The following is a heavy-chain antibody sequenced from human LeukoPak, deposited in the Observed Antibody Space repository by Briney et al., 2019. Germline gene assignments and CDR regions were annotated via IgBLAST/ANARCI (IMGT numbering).Heavy chain of an antibody. Sequence: SETLSLTCTVSGGSISSYYWSWIRQPPGKGLEWIGYVYFRGTTNYNPSIKSRVTISVDTSKNQFSLKLTSVTAADTAVYYCARPPGFSTSFWDWGQGTLVTVSS. CDR3: ARPPGFSTSFWD. CDR1: GGSISSYY. D-gene: IGHD2-2*01. CDR2: VYFRGTT. V-gene: IGHV4-59*08. J-gene: IGHJ4*02.